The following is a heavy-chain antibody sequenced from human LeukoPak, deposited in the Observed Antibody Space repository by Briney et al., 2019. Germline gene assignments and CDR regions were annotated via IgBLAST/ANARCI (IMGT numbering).Heavy chain of an antibody. D-gene: IGHD6-6*01. CDR2: IYPGDSET. CDR3: ARHETRQLELDY. Sequence: GESLKISCKGSGYSFTSYWIGWVRQMPGKGLEWMGIIYPGDSETRYSPSFQGQATISADKSISTAYLQWSSLKASDTAMYYGARHETRQLELDYWGQGTLVTVSS. CDR1: GYSFTSYW. J-gene: IGHJ4*02. V-gene: IGHV5-51*01.